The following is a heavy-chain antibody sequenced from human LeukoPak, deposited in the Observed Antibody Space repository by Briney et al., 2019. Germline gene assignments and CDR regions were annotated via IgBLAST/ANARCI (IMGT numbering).Heavy chain of an antibody. V-gene: IGHV1-46*02. Sequence: ASVKVSCKTSGGTFNSYYMHWVRQAPGQGLEWMGIINPSGGSTSYAQKFQGRVTMTRDTSTSTVYMELSSLRSEDTAVYYCARDPVNEVCTFDYWGQGTLVTVSS. J-gene: IGHJ4*02. CDR2: INPSGGST. CDR1: GGTFNSYY. CDR3: ARDPVNEVCTFDY. D-gene: IGHD1-1*01.